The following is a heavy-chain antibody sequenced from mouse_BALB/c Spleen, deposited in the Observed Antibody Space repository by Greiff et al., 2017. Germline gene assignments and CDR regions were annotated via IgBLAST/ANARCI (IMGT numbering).Heavy chain of an antibody. V-gene: IGHV1S56*01. J-gene: IGHJ3*01. CDR2: IYPGNVNT. CDR1: GYTFTSYY. CDR3: ARWDDYAWFAY. D-gene: IGHD2-4*01. Sequence: LQQSGPELVKPGASVRISCKASGYTFTSYYIHWVKQRPGQGLEWIGWIYPGNVNTKYNEKFKGKATLTADKSSSTAYMQLSSLTSEDSAVYFCARWDDYAWFAYWGQGTLVTVSA.